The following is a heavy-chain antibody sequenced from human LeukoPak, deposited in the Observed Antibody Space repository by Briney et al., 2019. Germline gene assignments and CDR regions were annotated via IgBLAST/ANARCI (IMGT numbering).Heavy chain of an antibody. D-gene: IGHD3-22*01. CDR1: GFTFSSSA. J-gene: IGHJ4*02. CDR2: ISYDGSNK. CDR3: ARESGTVVAHGLDY. V-gene: IGHV3-30-3*01. Sequence: PGGSLRLSCAASGFTFSSSAVHWVRQAPGKGLEWVAVISYDGSNKYYADSVKGRFTISRDNAKNSLYLQMNSLRAEDTAVYYCARESGTVVAHGLDYWGQGTLVTVSS.